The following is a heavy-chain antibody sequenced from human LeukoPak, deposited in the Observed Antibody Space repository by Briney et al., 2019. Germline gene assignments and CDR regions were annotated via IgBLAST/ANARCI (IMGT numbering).Heavy chain of an antibody. Sequence: GRSLRLSCAASGFTFSSYAMHWVRQAPGKGLEWVAVISYDGSNKYYADSVKGRFTISRDNSKNTLYLQMNSLRAEDTAVYYCARDRWQLHARYYMDVWGKGTTVTVSS. D-gene: IGHD2-15*01. V-gene: IGHV3-30-3*01. J-gene: IGHJ6*03. CDR1: GFTFSSYA. CDR2: ISYDGSNK. CDR3: ARDRWQLHARYYMDV.